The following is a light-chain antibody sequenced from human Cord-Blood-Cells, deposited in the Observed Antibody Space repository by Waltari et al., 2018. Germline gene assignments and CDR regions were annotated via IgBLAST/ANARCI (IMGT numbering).Light chain of an antibody. Sequence: QSALTQPASVSGSPGQSITISCTGTSSDVGGYNYVSWYQQHPGKAPKLLIYDFSKRPSGVSNRFSGSKSGNTASLTISGLQAEDEADYYCSSYTSSSTWVFGGGTKPTVL. CDR2: DFS. J-gene: IGLJ3*02. CDR3: SSYTSSSTWV. CDR1: SSDVGGYNY. V-gene: IGLV2-14*01.